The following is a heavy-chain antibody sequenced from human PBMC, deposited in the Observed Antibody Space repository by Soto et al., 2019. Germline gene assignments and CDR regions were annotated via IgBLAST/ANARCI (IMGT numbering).Heavy chain of an antibody. J-gene: IGHJ4*02. D-gene: IGHD3-10*01. CDR2: IIPILGIA. Sequence: QVQLVQSGAEVKKPGSSVKVSCKASGGTFSSYTISWVRQAPGQGLEWMGRIIPILGIANYAQKFQGRGTITADKSTRTAYMELSSLRSEDTAVYYCARGAITMVRGVIYSGCDYWGQGTLVTVSS. CDR3: ARGAITMVRGVIYSGCDY. V-gene: IGHV1-69*02. CDR1: GGTFSSYT.